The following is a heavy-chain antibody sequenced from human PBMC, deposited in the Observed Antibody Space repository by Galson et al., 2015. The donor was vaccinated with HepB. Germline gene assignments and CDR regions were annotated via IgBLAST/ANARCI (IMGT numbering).Heavy chain of an antibody. CDR2: ISGSSKYI. J-gene: IGHJ4*02. V-gene: IGHV3-21*06. CDR1: GFTFSYSS. CDR3: ARASASRESFDY. Sequence: SLRLSCAASGFTFSYSSMNWVRQAPGKGLEWVSSISGSSKYIYYADSMKGRFSISRDNAKNSLYLQMNSLRAEDTAVYYCARASASRESFDYWGQGTLVTASS.